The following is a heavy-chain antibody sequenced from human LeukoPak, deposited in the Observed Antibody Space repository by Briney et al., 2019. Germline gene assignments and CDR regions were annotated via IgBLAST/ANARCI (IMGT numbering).Heavy chain of an antibody. D-gene: IGHD3-3*01. Sequence: GGSLRLSCAASGFTFSSYWMSWVRQAPGKGLEWVANIKQDGSEKYYVDSVKGRFTISRDNAKNSLYLQMNSLRAEDTAVYFCARHSLTYEYYFDYWGQGTLVTVSS. CDR3: ARHSLTYEYYFDY. CDR1: GFTFSSYW. CDR2: IKQDGSEK. J-gene: IGHJ4*02. V-gene: IGHV3-7*01.